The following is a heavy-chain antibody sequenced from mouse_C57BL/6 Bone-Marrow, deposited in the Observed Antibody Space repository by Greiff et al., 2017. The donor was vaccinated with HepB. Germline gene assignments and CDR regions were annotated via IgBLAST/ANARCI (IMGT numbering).Heavy chain of an antibody. CDR2: IYPGDGDT. J-gene: IGHJ1*03. CDR1: GYAFSSSW. D-gene: IGHD1-1*01. Sequence: VHLVESGPELVKPGASVKISCKASGYAFSSSWMNWVKQRPGKGLEWIGRIYPGDGDTNYNGKFKGKATLTADKSSSTAYMQLSSLTSEDSAVYFCARRITTVVATDWYFDVWGTGTTVTVSS. CDR3: ARRITTVVATDWYFDV. V-gene: IGHV1-82*01.